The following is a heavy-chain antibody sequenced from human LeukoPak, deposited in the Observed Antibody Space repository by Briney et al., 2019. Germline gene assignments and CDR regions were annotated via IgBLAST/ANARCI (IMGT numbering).Heavy chain of an antibody. J-gene: IGHJ4*02. CDR2: IKQDGSET. CDR3: ARETPRRGETRDGYH. V-gene: IGHV3-7*01. D-gene: IGHD5-24*01. Sequence: PGGSLRLSCAASGFTFSNYWMNWVRQAPGKGLECLANIKQDGSETYYADSVKGRFTISRDNAKNSLYLQMNSLRAEDTAVYYSARETPRRGETRDGYHWGQGTLVTVSS. CDR1: GFTFSNYW.